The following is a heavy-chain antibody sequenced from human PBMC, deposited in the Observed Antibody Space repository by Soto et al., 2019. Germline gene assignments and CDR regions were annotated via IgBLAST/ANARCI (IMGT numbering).Heavy chain of an antibody. CDR1: GFTLSDYY. CDR3: ARDGLDYYGLDV. J-gene: IGHJ6*02. V-gene: IGHV3-11*01. Sequence: QVQLVESGGGLVKPGESLRLSCAASGFTLSDYYMTWFRQTPGKGLEWISYISSTGGTVNYADSVKGRFTISRDNIKNSLFLQMTSLRDEDTAVYYCARDGLDYYGLDVWGQGTTVTVSS. CDR2: ISSTGGTV.